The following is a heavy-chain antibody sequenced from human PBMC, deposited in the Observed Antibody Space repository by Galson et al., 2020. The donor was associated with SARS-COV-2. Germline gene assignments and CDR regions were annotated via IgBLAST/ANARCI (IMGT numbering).Heavy chain of an antibody. CDR2: IYYSGST. CDR3: ARYQAIFGVVQLSSYFDY. D-gene: IGHD3-3*01. V-gene: IGHV4-31*03. J-gene: IGHJ4*02. Sequence: SETLSLTCTVSGGSISSGGYYWSWIRQHPGKGLEWIGYIYYSGSTYYNPSLKSRVTISVDTSKNQFSLKLSSVTAADTAVYYCARYQAIFGVVQLSSYFDYWGQGTLVTVSS. CDR1: GGSISSGGYY.